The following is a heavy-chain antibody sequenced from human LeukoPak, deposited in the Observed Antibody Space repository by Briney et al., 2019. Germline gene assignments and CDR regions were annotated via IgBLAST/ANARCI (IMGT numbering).Heavy chain of an antibody. CDR2: ISYDGSNK. Sequence: GRSLRLSCAASGFTFSSYAMHWVRQAPGKGLEWVAVISYDGSNKYYADSVKGRFTISRDNSKNTLYLQMNSLRAEDTAVYYCAKTDCIAAACYWGQGTLVTVSS. J-gene: IGHJ4*02. CDR3: AKTDCIAAACY. V-gene: IGHV3-30-3*02. CDR1: GFTFSSYA. D-gene: IGHD6-13*01.